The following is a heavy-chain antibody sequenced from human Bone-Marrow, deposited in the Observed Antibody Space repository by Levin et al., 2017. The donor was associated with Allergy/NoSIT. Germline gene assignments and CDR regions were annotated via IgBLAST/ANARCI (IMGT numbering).Heavy chain of an antibody. V-gene: IGHV4-59*01. CDR1: GGSIRSSY. J-gene: IGHJ2*01. CDR2: IYYSGST. D-gene: IGHD4-17*01. CDR3: ARWGPTTVTVYWYFDP. Sequence: SQTLSLTCTVSGGSIRSSYWSWLRQPPGKGLEWIGYIYYSGSTNYNPSLTSRVTLSVDTSKNQFSLKLSSVTAADTAVYYCARWGPTTVTVYWYFDPWGRGTLVTVSS.